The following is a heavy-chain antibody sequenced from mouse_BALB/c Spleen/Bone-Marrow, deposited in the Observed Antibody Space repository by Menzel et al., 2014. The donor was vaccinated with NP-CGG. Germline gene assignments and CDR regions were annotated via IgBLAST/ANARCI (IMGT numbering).Heavy chain of an antibody. CDR3: ARVTTDWYFDV. CDR1: GYSFTGYF. J-gene: IGHJ1*01. D-gene: IGHD1-1*01. V-gene: IGHV1-20*02. CDR2: INPYNGDT. Sequence: VQLQQSGPELVKPGASVKISCKASGYSFTGYFMNWVMQSHGKSLEWIGRINPYNGDTFYNQKFKGKATLTVDKSSSTAHMELRSPASEGSAVYYCARVTTDWYFDVWGAGTTVTVSS.